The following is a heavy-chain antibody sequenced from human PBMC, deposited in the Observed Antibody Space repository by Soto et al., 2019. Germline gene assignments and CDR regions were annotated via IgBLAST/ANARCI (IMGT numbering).Heavy chain of an antibody. Sequence: GGSLRLSCAAAGFTFRKYGMHWVRQAPGKGLEWVAVISYDGSNKYYADSVKGRFTISRDNSKNTLFLQMSSLRAEDTAVYYCARVHSSSYHYFDYRAQRTPVTVSS. CDR1: GFTFRKYG. CDR3: ARVHSSSYHYFDY. CDR2: ISYDGSNK. J-gene: IGHJ4*02. V-gene: IGHV3-30*03. D-gene: IGHD6-13*01.